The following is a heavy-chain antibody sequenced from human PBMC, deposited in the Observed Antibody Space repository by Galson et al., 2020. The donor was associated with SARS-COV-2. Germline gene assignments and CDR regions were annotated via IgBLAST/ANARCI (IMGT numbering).Heavy chain of an antibody. CDR3: AREGDYYDSSGNLWYFDY. D-gene: IGHD3-22*01. CDR2: IIPIFGTA. Sequence: SVKVSCKASGGTFSSYAISWVRQAPGQGLEWMGGIIPIFGTANYAQKFQGRVTITADESTSTAYMELSSLRSEDTAVYYCAREGDYYDSSGNLWYFDYWGQGTLVTVSS. CDR1: GGTFSSYA. V-gene: IGHV1-69*13. J-gene: IGHJ4*02.